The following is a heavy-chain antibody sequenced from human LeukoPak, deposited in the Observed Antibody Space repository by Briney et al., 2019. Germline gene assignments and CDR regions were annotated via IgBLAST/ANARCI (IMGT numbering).Heavy chain of an antibody. V-gene: IGHV1-69*05. CDR2: IIPIFGTA. D-gene: IGHD3-10*01. Sequence: ASVKVSCKASGGTFSSYAISWVRQAPGQGLEWMGGIIPIFGTANYAQKFQGRVTITTDESTSTAYMELSSLRSEDTAVYYCARDKRLAITMVRGVTPPGAFDIWGQGTMVTVSS. J-gene: IGHJ3*02. CDR3: ARDKRLAITMVRGVTPPGAFDI. CDR1: GGTFSSYA.